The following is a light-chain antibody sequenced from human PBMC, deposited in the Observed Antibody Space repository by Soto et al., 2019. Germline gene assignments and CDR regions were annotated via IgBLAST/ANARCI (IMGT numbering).Light chain of an antibody. CDR2: DVT. CDR1: SSDVGGFDY. J-gene: IGLJ1*01. CDR3: CSYAGSNPSYV. Sequence: QSVLTQPRSASGSPGQSVTISCTGTSSDVGGFDYVSWYQQHPGKAPKLMIYDVTIRPSGVSDRFSGSKSGNTASLTISGLQAEDEADYYCCSYAGSNPSYVFGTGTKLTVL. V-gene: IGLV2-11*01.